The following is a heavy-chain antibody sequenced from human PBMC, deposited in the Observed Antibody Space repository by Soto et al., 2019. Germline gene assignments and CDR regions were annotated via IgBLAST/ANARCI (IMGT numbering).Heavy chain of an antibody. D-gene: IGHD3-22*01. J-gene: IGHJ3*02. CDR2: ITSSSTTK. CDR3: ATERLTDAVFSGYDAFYI. V-gene: IGHV3-48*03. Sequence: DVQLVESGGDLEQPGGSLRLSCAASGFSITDYEMDWVRQAPGKGLEWVSHITSSSTTKNYADSVKGRFTISRDNAKNSLFLQMNSLRAEDTGVYYCATERLTDAVFSGYDAFYIWGRGTMVTVSS. CDR1: GFSITDYE.